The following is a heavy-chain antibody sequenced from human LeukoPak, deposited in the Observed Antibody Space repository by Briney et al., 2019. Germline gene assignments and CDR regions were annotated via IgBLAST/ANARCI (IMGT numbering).Heavy chain of an antibody. CDR3: ARDSRRRLIAAAGVYYYYYMDV. CDR1: GGSISSSSYY. D-gene: IGHD6-13*01. V-gene: IGHV4-39*07. Sequence: SETLSLTCTVSGGSISSSSYYWGWIRQPPRKGLEWIGEINHSGSTNYNPSLKSRVTISVDTSKNQFSLKLSSVTAADTAVYYCARDSRRRLIAAAGVYYYYYMDVWGKGTTVTVSS. J-gene: IGHJ6*03. CDR2: INHSGST.